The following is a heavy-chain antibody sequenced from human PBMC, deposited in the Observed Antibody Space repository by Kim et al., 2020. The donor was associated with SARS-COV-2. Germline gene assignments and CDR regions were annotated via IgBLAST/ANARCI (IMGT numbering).Heavy chain of an antibody. CDR2: IYYSGST. CDR3: ARVDIVGYYYYGMDV. CDR1: GGSISSGGYY. Sequence: SETLSLTCTVSGGSISSGGYYWSWIRQHPGKGLEWIGYIYYSGSTYYNPSLKSRVTISVDTSKNQFSLKLSSVTAADTAVYYCARVDIVGYYYYGMDVWGQGTTVTVSS. V-gene: IGHV4-31*03. D-gene: IGHD2-15*01. J-gene: IGHJ6*02.